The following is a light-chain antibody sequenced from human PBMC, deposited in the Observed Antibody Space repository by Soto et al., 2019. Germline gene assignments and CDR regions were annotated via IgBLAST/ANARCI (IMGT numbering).Light chain of an antibody. CDR2: AAS. CDR3: QQSYSGPLT. V-gene: IGKV1-39*01. CDR1: QSISSY. Sequence: DIQMTQSPSSLSASVGDRVTITCRASQSISSYLNWYQQKPGKAPKVLIYAASSLQSGVPSRFSGIGSGTDFTLSISTLQPEDSATYYCQQSYSGPLTFCGGTKVEIK. J-gene: IGKJ4*01.